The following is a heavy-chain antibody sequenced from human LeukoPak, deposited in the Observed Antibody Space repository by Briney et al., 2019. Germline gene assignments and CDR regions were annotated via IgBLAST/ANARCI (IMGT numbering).Heavy chain of an antibody. V-gene: IGHV3-33*01. CDR3: ARDRGYCSSTSCYSNWFDP. J-gene: IGHJ5*02. D-gene: IGHD2-2*03. CDR1: GFTFSSYG. Sequence: GGSLRLSCAASGFTFSSYGMHWVRQAPGKGLEWVAVIWYDGSNKYYADSVKGRFTISRDNSKNTLYLQMNSLRAEDTAVYYCARDRGYCSSTSCYSNWFDPWGQGPRSPSPQ. CDR2: IWYDGSNK.